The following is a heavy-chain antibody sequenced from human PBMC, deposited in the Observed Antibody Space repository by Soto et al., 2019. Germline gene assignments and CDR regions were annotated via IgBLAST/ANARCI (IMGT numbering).Heavy chain of an antibody. Sequence: GASVQVSCQASGYLFTAYSMHWVRLAPGQGLEWMGVVNPSGGSTKYAQNFQGRVTMTRDTSTTTIYMELSSLRSDDTAIYYCAREENCSGGTCYSEYFHRWGQGTLVTVSS. CDR2: VNPSGGST. CDR1: GYLFTAYS. J-gene: IGHJ1*01. CDR3: AREENCSGGTCYSEYFHR. V-gene: IGHV1-46*01. D-gene: IGHD2-15*01.